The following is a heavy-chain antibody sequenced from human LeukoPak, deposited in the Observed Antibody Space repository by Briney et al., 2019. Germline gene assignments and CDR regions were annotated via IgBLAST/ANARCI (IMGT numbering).Heavy chain of an antibody. CDR3: AREEIMITFGGVIDQGFVAFDI. Sequence: GASVKVSCKASGYSFTSYGISWVRQAPGQGLEWMGWISAYNGNTNYAQKLQGRVTMTTDTSTSTAYMELRSLRSDDTAVYYCAREEIMITFGGVIDQGFVAFDIWGQGTMVTVSS. V-gene: IGHV1-18*01. J-gene: IGHJ3*02. CDR1: GYSFTSYG. CDR2: ISAYNGNT. D-gene: IGHD3-16*02.